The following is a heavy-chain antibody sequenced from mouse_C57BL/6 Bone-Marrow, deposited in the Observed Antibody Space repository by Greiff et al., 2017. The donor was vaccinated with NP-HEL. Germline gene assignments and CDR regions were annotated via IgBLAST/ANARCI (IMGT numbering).Heavy chain of an antibody. J-gene: IGHJ3*01. CDR3: ARISHSNPWFAY. CDR1: GFSFTSYA. D-gene: IGHD2-5*01. V-gene: IGHV2-9-1*01. CDR2: IWTGGGT. Sequence: VQLQQSGPGLVAPSQSLSITCTVSGFSFTSYAISWVRQPPGKGLEWLGVIWTGGGTNYNSALKSRLSISKDNSKSQVFLKMNSLQTDDTARYYCARISHSNPWFAYWGQGTLVTVSA.